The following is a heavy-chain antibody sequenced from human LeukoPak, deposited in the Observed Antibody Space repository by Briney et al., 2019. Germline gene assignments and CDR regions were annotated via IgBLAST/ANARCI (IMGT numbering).Heavy chain of an antibody. CDR1: GFTFSSYG. CDR2: IWYDGSNK. Sequence: GGSLRLSCAASGFTFSSYGMHWGRQAPGKGLEWVAVIWYDGSNKYYADSVKGRFTISRDNSKNTLYLQMNSLRAEDTAVYYCARGRTSGGSPVGWFDPWGQGTLVTVSS. V-gene: IGHV3-33*01. D-gene: IGHD2-15*01. J-gene: IGHJ5*02. CDR3: ARGRTSGGSPVGWFDP.